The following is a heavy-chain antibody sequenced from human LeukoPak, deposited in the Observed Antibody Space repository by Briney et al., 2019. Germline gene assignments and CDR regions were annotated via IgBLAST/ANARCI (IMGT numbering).Heavy chain of an antibody. Sequence: PGGSLRLSCAASGFTFSSYWMSWVRQAPGKGLEWVANIKQDGSEKYYVDSVKGRFTISRDNAKNSLYLQMNSLRAEDTAVYYCARVEVLRFLEWLSEQYYFDYWGQGTLVTVSS. J-gene: IGHJ4*02. CDR1: GFTFSSYW. V-gene: IGHV3-7*01. D-gene: IGHD3-3*01. CDR3: ARVEVLRFLEWLSEQYYFDY. CDR2: IKQDGSEK.